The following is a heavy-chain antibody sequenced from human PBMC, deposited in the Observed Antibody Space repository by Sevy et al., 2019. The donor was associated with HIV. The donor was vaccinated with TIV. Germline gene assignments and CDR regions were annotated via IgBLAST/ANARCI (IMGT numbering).Heavy chain of an antibody. CDR1: GFTTGFTFSDYW. CDR3: ARAGPLGDLDHFDH. D-gene: IGHD4-17*01. J-gene: IGHJ4*02. Sequence: GESLKISCAASGFTTGFTFSDYWMAWVRQAPGKGLEWVANIKEDGTEIYYLDSLKGRFTISRDNAKNLLYLQMNSLRAEDTAVYYCARAGPLGDLDHFDHWGQGTLVTVSS. V-gene: IGHV3-7*03. CDR2: IKEDGTEI.